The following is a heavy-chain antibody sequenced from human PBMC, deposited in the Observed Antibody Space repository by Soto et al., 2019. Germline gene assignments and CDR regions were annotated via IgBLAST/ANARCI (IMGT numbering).Heavy chain of an antibody. CDR1: GFTFSSYG. J-gene: IGHJ4*02. Sequence: GSLRLSCAASGFTFSSYGMHWVRQAPGKGLEWVEVISYAGSNKYYADSVKGRFTISRDNSKNTLYLQMNTLRAEDTAVYYCAKDRGVGATIPRNYFDYWGQGTLVTVSS. CDR3: AKDRGVGATIPRNYFDY. V-gene: IGHV3-30*18. D-gene: IGHD1-26*01. CDR2: ISYAGSNK.